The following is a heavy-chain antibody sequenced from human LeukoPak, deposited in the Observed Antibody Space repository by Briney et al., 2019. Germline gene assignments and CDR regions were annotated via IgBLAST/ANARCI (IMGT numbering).Heavy chain of an antibody. CDR3: ARHFSPLPIVVVPAAIDY. D-gene: IGHD2-2*01. CDR1: GGSISSSSYY. J-gene: IGHJ4*02. V-gene: IGHV4-39*01. CDR2: IYYSGST. Sequence: SETLSLTCTVSGGSISSSSYYWGWIRQPPGKGLEWIRSIYYSGSTYYNPSLKSRVTISVDTSKNQFSLKLSSVTAADAAVYYCARHFSPLPIVVVPAAIDYWGQGTLVTVSS.